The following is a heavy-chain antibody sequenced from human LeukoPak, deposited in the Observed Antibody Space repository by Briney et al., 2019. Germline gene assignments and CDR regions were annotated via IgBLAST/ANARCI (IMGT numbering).Heavy chain of an antibody. Sequence: KPSETLSLMCAVYGGSFSGYYWSWIRQPPGKGLEWIGEINHSETTNYYPSLKNRVTISVDTSRNQLSLKLSSVTAADTAVYYCARGPSRIVGASHLFDYWGQGTLVTVSS. V-gene: IGHV4-34*01. CDR1: GGSFSGYY. J-gene: IGHJ4*02. D-gene: IGHD1-26*01. CDR2: INHSETT. CDR3: ARGPSRIVGASHLFDY.